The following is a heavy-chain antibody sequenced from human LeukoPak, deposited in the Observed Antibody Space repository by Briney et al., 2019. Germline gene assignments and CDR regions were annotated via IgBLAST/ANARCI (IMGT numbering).Heavy chain of an antibody. Sequence: ASVKVSCKAYGDTFTNYGIGWVRQAPGQGLEWMGWISGVNGDTKYAEKFQGRVTMTTDTMTTDTSTTTAYMESRSLRSDDTAVYYCARGLMREYQTGWYMHHFDFWRQGTLVTVSS. V-gene: IGHV1-18*01. CDR3: ARGLMREYQTGWYMHHFDF. CDR1: GDTFTNYG. CDR2: ISGVNGDT. D-gene: IGHD6-19*01. J-gene: IGHJ4*02.